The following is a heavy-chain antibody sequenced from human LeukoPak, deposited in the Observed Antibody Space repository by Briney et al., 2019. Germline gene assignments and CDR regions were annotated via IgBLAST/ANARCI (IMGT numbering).Heavy chain of an antibody. Sequence: SETLSLTCTVSGYSISSGYYWGWIRPPPGKGLEWIGSIYHSGSTYYNPSLKSRVTISVDTSKNQFSLKLSSVTAADTAVYYCARGSATTVVTLDYWGQGTLVTVSS. J-gene: IGHJ4*02. D-gene: IGHD4-23*01. CDR3: ARGSATTVVTLDY. CDR2: IYHSGST. V-gene: IGHV4-38-2*02. CDR1: GYSISSGYY.